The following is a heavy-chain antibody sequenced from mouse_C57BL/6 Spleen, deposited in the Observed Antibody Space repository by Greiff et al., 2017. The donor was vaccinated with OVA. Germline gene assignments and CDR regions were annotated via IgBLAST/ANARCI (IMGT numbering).Heavy chain of an antibody. V-gene: IGHV5-4*01. CDR3: AREGDFYAMDY. CDR1: GFTFSSYA. Sequence: EVQLVESGGGLVKPGGSLKLSCAASGFTFSSYAMSWVRQTPEKRLEWVATISDGGSYTYYPDNVKGRFTISRDNAKNNLYLQMRHLKSEDTAMYYCAREGDFYAMDYWGQGTSVTVSS. J-gene: IGHJ4*01. CDR2: ISDGGSYT.